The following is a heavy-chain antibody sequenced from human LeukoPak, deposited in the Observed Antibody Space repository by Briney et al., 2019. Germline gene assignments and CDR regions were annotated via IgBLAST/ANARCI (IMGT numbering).Heavy chain of an antibody. D-gene: IGHD3-22*01. CDR1: GFTFSSYE. Sequence: GGSLRLSCAASGFTFSSYEMNWVRQAPGKGLEWDSYISYSGSTIYYADSVKGRFTISRDNAKNSLYLQMNSLRAEDTALYYCARDYYDSSGPWYFDLWGRGTLVTVSS. CDR3: ARDYYDSSGPWYFDL. J-gene: IGHJ2*01. CDR2: ISYSGSTI. V-gene: IGHV3-48*03.